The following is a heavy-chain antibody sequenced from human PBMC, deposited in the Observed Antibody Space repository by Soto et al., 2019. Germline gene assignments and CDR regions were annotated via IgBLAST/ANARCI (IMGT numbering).Heavy chain of an antibody. J-gene: IGHJ3*02. CDR3: AREVAADGTFREDVFDI. CDR1: GGTFSNHA. Sequence: QVHLVQSGAEVKKPGSSVKVSCKAPGGTFSNHAINWVRQAPGQGLEWMGRIIPILTTTNYAQKLQGRVSMTADESTTTADMELSSLKHDDTAVYYCAREVAADGTFREDVFDIWGQGTLVTVSS. CDR2: IIPILTTT. D-gene: IGHD6-13*01. V-gene: IGHV1-69*12.